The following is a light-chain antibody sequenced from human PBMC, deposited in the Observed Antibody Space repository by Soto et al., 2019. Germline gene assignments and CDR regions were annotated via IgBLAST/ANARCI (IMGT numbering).Light chain of an antibody. CDR3: QVRTNWSIA. CDR1: QSISSPY. J-gene: IGKJ5*01. CDR2: DAS. Sequence: EIVLTQSPGTLSLSPGERATLSCRASQSISSPYLAWYQQKPGQAPRLLIYDASNRATGIPARFSGTGSGTDFTLTINNLEPEDFAVYYCQVRTNWSIAFGRGTRLEIK. V-gene: IGKV3-11*01.